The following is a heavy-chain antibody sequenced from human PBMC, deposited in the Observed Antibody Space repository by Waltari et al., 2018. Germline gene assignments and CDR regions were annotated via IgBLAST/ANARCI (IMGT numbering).Heavy chain of an antibody. CDR1: GFTFSSYG. CDR2: LSYDGSNK. J-gene: IGHJ4*02. CDR3: AKDLHCSGGSCYSS. V-gene: IGHV3-30*18. Sequence: QVQLVESGGGVVQPGRSLRLSCAASGFTFSSYGMHWVRQAPGKGLEWVAVLSYDGSNKYYADSVKGRFTISRDNSKNTLYLQMNSLRAEDTAVYYCAKDLHCSGGSCYSSWGQGTLVTVSS. D-gene: IGHD2-15*01.